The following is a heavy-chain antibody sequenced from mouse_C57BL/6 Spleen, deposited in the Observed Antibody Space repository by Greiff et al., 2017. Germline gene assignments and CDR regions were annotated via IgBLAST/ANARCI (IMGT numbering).Heavy chain of an antibody. Sequence: EVMLVESGGDLVKPGGSLKLSCAASGFTFSSYGMSWVRQTPDKRLEWVATISSGGSYTYYPDSVKGRFTISRDNAKNTLYLQMSSLKSEDTAMYYCARRRDSDFDYWGQGTTLTVAS. CDR3: ARRRDSDFDY. V-gene: IGHV5-6*02. CDR1: GFTFSSYG. CDR2: ISSGGSYT. J-gene: IGHJ2*01.